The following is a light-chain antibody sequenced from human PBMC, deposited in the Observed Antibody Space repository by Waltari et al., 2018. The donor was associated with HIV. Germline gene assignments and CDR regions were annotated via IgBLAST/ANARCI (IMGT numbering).Light chain of an antibody. CDR1: QNISRW. CDR3: QQYDSYPVT. V-gene: IGKV1-5*03. J-gene: IGKJ2*01. CDR2: KAS. Sequence: DIQMTQSPSTLSASVGDRVTITCRASQNISRWLAWYQQKPGKAPKLLIYKASDLDGGVPSRFTGSGSETEFTLSISSLQPDDFATYHCQQYDSYPVTFGQGTKLDIK.